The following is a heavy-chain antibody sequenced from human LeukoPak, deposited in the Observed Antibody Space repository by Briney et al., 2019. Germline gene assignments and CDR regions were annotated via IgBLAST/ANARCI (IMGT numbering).Heavy chain of an antibody. Sequence: GSLRLSCAASGFTFSNYWMSWVRQTPGKGPEWVANINQDGSEKYYVDSVKGRFTISRDNVENSLYLQMNSLRAEDTAVYYCARDKIAGATYFDYWGQGSLVTVSS. V-gene: IGHV3-7*01. CDR1: GFTFSNYW. J-gene: IGHJ4*02. CDR3: ARDKIAGATYFDY. CDR2: INQDGSEK. D-gene: IGHD1-26*01.